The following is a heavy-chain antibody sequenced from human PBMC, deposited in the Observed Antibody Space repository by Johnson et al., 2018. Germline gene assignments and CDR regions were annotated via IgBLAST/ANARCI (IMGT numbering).Heavy chain of an antibody. Sequence: QVQLVQSGGGVVQPGRSLRLSCAASGFTFSSYGMHWVRQAPGKGLEWVAVISYDGSNKYYGDSEKGRFTISRDNSKNTLYLQMNSLRAEDTAVYYCEKDRGYYYDSSGYYYYYGMDVWGQGTTVTVSS. CDR1: GFTFSSYG. V-gene: IGHV3-30*18. CDR3: EKDRGYYYDSSGYYYYYGMDV. J-gene: IGHJ6*02. CDR2: ISYDGSNK. D-gene: IGHD3-22*01.